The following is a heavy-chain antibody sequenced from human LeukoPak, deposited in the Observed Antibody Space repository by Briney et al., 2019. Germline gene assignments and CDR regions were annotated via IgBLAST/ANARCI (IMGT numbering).Heavy chain of an antibody. D-gene: IGHD3-3*01. V-gene: IGHV1-2*02. J-gene: IGHJ4*02. CDR3: ATYDFWSGSPSFDY. CDR1: GYTFTGYY. Sequence: ASVKVSCKASGYTFTGYYMHWVRQAPGQGLEWMGWINPNSGGTNCAQKFQGRVTMTRDTSISTAYMELSRLRSDDTAVYYCATYDFWSGSPSFDYWGQGTLVTVSS. CDR2: INPNSGGT.